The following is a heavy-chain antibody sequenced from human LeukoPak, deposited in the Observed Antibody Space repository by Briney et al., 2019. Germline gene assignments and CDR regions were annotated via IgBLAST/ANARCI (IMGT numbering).Heavy chain of an antibody. Sequence: PGGSLRLSCVASGFTFSTFAMNWVRQAPGKGLEWVSTISETGRSTYYADSVKGQFTISRDNSKNTLYLQMNSLRAEDTAVCYCAKDRGYSYGISEYWGQGTLVTVSS. D-gene: IGHD5-18*01. V-gene: IGHV3-23*01. CDR3: AKDRGYSYGISEY. J-gene: IGHJ4*02. CDR1: GFTFSTFA. CDR2: ISETGRST.